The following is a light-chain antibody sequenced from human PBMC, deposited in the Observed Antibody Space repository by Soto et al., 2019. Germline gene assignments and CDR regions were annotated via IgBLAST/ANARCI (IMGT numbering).Light chain of an antibody. Sequence: DIVMTQSPDSLAVSLGEGAAITCKSSQSGFFRSNNKNYLAWYQQRPGQPPKLLIYWASTRESGVPDRFSGSGSGTDFTLTISSLQAEDVAVYYCQQYYSTPLTFGQGTKVDI. CDR1: QSGFFRSNNKNY. CDR3: QQYYSTPLT. V-gene: IGKV4-1*01. CDR2: WAS. J-gene: IGKJ1*01.